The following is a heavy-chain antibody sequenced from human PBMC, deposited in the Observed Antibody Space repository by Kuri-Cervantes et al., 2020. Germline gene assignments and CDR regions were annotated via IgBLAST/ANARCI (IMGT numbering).Heavy chain of an antibody. CDR2: IYCSGST. CDR1: GGSVSSGSYY. D-gene: IGHD3-10*01. V-gene: IGHV4-61*01. Sequence: ESLKISCTVSGGSVSSGSYYWSWIRQPPGKGLEWIGYIYCSGSTNYNPSLKSRVTISVDTSKNQFSLKLSSVTAADTAVYYCAREGSKGQILWFGESGMDVWGQGTTVTVSS. J-gene: IGHJ6*02. CDR3: AREGSKGQILWFGESGMDV.